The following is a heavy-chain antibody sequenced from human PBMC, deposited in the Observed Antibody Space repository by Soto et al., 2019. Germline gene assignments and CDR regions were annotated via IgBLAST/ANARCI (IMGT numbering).Heavy chain of an antibody. CDR1: GYSFTSNW. CDR2: IYPGDSDT. D-gene: IGHD6-13*01. Sequence: GESLKISCKGSGYSFTSNWIGWVRQMPGKGLELMGTIYPGDSDTRYSPSFQGQITISADKSITTAYLQWSSLKASDTAMYYCARVGIAAANTGWFDPWGQGTLVTVSS. J-gene: IGHJ5*02. CDR3: ARVGIAAANTGWFDP. V-gene: IGHV5-51*01.